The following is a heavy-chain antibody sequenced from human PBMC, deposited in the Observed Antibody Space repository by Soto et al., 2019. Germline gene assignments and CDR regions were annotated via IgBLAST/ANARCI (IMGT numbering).Heavy chain of an antibody. CDR2: ISGSGGST. Sequence: PGGSLRLSCAASGFTFSSYAMSWVRQAPGKGLEWVSAISGSGGSTYYADSVKGRFTISRDNTKNTLYLQMNSLRAEDTAVYYCAKSPTMVRGLIFDYWGQGALVTVSS. D-gene: IGHD3-10*01. CDR1: GFTFSSYA. V-gene: IGHV3-23*01. CDR3: AKSPTMVRGLIFDY. J-gene: IGHJ4*02.